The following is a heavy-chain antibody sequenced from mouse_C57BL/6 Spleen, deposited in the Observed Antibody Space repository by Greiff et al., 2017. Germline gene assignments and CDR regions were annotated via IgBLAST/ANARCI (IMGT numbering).Heavy chain of an antibody. CDR1: GFSLTSYG. D-gene: IGHD3-2*02. CDR2: IWSDGST. J-gene: IGHJ3*01. V-gene: IGHV2-6*03. CDR3: ARGDSSGYVWFAY. Sequence: QVHVKQSGPGLVAPSQSLSITCTVSGFSLTSYGVHWVRQPPGKGLEWLVVIWSDGSTTYNSALKSRLSISKDNSKSQVFLKMNSLQTDDTAMYYCARGDSSGYVWFAYWGQGTLVTVSA.